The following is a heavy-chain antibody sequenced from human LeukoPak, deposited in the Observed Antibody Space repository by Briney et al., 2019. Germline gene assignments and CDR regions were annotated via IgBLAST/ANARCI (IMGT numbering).Heavy chain of an antibody. J-gene: IGHJ3*02. CDR1: GFTFDDYA. D-gene: IGHD3-16*01. Sequence: GGSLGLSCAASGFTFDDYAMHWVRQAPGKGLEWVSLISGDGGSTYYADSVKGRFTISRDNSKNSLYLQMNSLRTEDTALYFCANARLGGGGFDIWGQGTMVTVSS. V-gene: IGHV3-43*02. CDR3: ANARLGGGGFDI. CDR2: ISGDGGST.